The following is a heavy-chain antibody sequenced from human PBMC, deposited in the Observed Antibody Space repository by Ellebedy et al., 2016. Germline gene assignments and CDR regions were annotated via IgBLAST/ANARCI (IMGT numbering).Heavy chain of an antibody. Sequence: GESLKISCAASGFTFSSYSMNWVRQAPGKGLEWVSSISSSSSYIYYADSVKGRFTISRDNAKNSLYLQMNSLRAEDTAVYYCARDKYRGMDVWGQGTTVTVSS. D-gene: IGHD5-12*01. CDR3: ARDKYRGMDV. CDR2: ISSSSSYI. V-gene: IGHV3-21*04. J-gene: IGHJ6*02. CDR1: GFTFSSYS.